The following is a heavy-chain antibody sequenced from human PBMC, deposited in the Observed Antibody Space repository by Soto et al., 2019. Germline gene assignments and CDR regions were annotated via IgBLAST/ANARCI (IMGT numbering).Heavy chain of an antibody. Sequence: PGGSLRLSCAASGFTFSSYAMSWVRQAPGKGLEWVAVISYDGSNKYYADSVKGRFTISRDNSKNTLYLQMNSLRAEDTAVYYCAKDRGYCSGGSSYFHDYWGQGTLVTVSS. CDR2: ISYDGSNK. J-gene: IGHJ4*02. CDR1: GFTFSSYA. D-gene: IGHD2-15*01. V-gene: IGHV3-30*18. CDR3: AKDRGYCSGGSSYFHDY.